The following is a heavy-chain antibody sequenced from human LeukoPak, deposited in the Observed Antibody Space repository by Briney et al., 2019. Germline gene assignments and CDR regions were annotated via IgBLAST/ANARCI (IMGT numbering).Heavy chain of an antibody. CDR2: INHSGST. Sequence: SETLSLTCAVYGGSFSGYYWSWIRQPPGKGLEWIGEINHSGSTYYNPSLKSRVTISVDTSKNQFSLKLSSVTAADTAVYYCTSQRWLQSVYFDYWGQGTLVTVSS. J-gene: IGHJ4*02. V-gene: IGHV4-34*01. D-gene: IGHD5-24*01. CDR1: GGSFSGYY. CDR3: TSQRWLQSVYFDY.